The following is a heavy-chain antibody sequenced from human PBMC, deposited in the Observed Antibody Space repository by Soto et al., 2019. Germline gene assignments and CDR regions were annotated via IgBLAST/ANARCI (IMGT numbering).Heavy chain of an antibody. J-gene: IGHJ3*02. CDR1: GYTFTSYG. CDR3: ARDSQILPLVSDAFDI. D-gene: IGHD1-20*01. V-gene: IGHV1-18*01. CDR2: ISAYNGNT. Sequence: VASVKVSCKASGYTFTSYGISWVRQAPGQGLEWMGWISAYNGNTNYAQKLQGRVTMTTDTSTSTAYMELRSLRSDDTAVYYCARDSQILPLVSDAFDIWGQGTMVTVSS.